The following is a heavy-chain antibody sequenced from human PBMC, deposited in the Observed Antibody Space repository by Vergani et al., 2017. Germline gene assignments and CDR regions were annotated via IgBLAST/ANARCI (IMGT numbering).Heavy chain of an antibody. CDR2: FYYLGRT. CDR3: ARHAQPVALARAIQDSNWLDP. CDR1: RFSITSGYH. D-gene: IGHD6-19*01. J-gene: IGHJ5*02. V-gene: IGHV4-38-2*02. Sequence: QVQLQESGPGLVKTSETLSLTCTVSRFSITSGYHWGWIRQPPGRGLEWIGAFYYLGRTDSSPSLKIRVTLSLDTSKNQFSLQLRSVTAADTGVYYCARHAQPVALARAIQDSNWLDPWGPGTLVTVSS.